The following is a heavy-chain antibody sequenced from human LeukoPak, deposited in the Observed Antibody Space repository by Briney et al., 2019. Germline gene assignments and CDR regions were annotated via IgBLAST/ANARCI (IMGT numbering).Heavy chain of an antibody. J-gene: IGHJ3*02. CDR1: GYTFTGYY. Sequence: ASVKVSCKASGYTFTGYYMHWVRQAPGQGLEWMGWINPNSGGTNYAQKFQGRVTMTRDTSISTAYMELSRLRSDDTAVYYCARGILTGPISAFDIWGQGTMVTVSS. D-gene: IGHD3-9*01. V-gene: IGHV1-2*02. CDR3: ARGILTGPISAFDI. CDR2: INPNSGGT.